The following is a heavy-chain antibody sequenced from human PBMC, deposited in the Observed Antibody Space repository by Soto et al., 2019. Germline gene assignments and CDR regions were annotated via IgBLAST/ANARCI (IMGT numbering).Heavy chain of an antibody. CDR1: GGSISSYY. J-gene: IGHJ4*02. D-gene: IGHD3-3*01. CDR3: ARVPNLRFLEWFSDY. Sequence: SETLSLTCTVSGGSISSYYWSWIRKPPGKGLEWIGYIYYSGSTNYNPSLKSRVTISVDTSKNQFSLKLSSVTAADTAVYYCARVPNLRFLEWFSDYWGQGTLVTVSS. CDR2: IYYSGST. V-gene: IGHV4-59*01.